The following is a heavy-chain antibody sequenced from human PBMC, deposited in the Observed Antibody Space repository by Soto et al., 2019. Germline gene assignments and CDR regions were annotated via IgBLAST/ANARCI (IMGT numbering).Heavy chain of an antibody. CDR2: ISGSSASI. V-gene: IGHV3-23*01. J-gene: IGHJ4*02. D-gene: IGHD2-2*01. CDR1: GFTFNSHA. CDR3: AKDQVEYCSATSCFGAFDH. Sequence: ESGGGLVQPGGSLRLSCAASGFTFNSHAMTWVRQAPGKGLEWVSVISGSSASIYYAGSVKGRFSISRDYSKNTVYLQMNSLRPEDTAIYYCAKDQVEYCSATSCFGAFDHWGQGILVTVSS.